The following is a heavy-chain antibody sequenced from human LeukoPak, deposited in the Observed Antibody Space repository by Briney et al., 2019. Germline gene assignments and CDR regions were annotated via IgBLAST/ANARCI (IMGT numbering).Heavy chain of an antibody. CDR2: ISGSGGST. Sequence: GGSLRLSCAASGFTFSSYSMNWVRQAPGKGLEWVSAISGSGGSTYYADSVKGRFTISRDNSKNTLYLQMNSLRAEDTAVYYCAKAGGGTYAEDYFDYWGQGTLVTVSS. J-gene: IGHJ4*02. CDR1: GFTFSSYS. CDR3: AKAGGGTYAEDYFDY. V-gene: IGHV3-23*01. D-gene: IGHD1-26*01.